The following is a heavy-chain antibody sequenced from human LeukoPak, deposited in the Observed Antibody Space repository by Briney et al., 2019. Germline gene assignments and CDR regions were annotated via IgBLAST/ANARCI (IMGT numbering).Heavy chain of an antibody. CDR3: ASARDGYNPYFDY. Sequence: PGGSLRLSCAASGFTVSSNYMSWVRQAPGKGLEWVSVIYSGGSTYYADSVKGRFTISRDNSKNTLYLQMNSLRAEDTAVYYCASARDGYNPYFDYWGQGTLVTVSS. CDR2: IYSGGST. D-gene: IGHD5-24*01. J-gene: IGHJ4*02. CDR1: GFTVSSNY. V-gene: IGHV3-53*01.